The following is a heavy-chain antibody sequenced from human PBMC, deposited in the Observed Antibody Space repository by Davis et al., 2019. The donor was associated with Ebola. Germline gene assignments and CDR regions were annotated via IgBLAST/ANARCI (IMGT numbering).Heavy chain of an antibody. J-gene: IGHJ4*02. Sequence: SVKVSCKASGGTFSSYAISWVRQAPGQGLEWMGGIIPIFGTANYAQKFQGRVTITADESTSTAYMELSSLRSDDTAVYYCAMGRDDSSGYNYARWDYWGQGTLVTVSS. CDR2: IIPIFGTA. V-gene: IGHV1-69*13. CDR3: AMGRDDSSGYNYARWDY. D-gene: IGHD3-22*01. CDR1: GGTFSSYA.